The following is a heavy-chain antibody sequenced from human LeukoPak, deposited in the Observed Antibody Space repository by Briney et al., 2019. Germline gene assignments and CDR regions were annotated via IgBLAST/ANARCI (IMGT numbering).Heavy chain of an antibody. J-gene: IGHJ3*02. CDR2: IYYSGST. D-gene: IGHD3-22*01. V-gene: IGHV4-59*01. CDR3: ARDAGDSSGTDAFDI. Sequence: SSETLSLTCTVSGGSISSYYWSWIRQPPGKGLEWIGYIYYSGSTNYNPSLKSRVTISVGTSKNQFSLKLSSVTAADTAVYYCARDAGDSSGTDAFDIRGQGTMVTVSS. CDR1: GGSISSYY.